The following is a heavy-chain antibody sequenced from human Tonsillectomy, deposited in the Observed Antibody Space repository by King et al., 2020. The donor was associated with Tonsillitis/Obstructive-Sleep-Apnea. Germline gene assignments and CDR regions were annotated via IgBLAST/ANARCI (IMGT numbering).Heavy chain of an antibody. CDR2: ISSSSSYI. CDR1: GFTFSSYS. D-gene: IGHD2-15*01. Sequence: QLVQSGGGLVKPGGSLRPSCAASGFTFSSYSMNWVRQAPGKGLEWVSSISSSSSYIYYADSVKGRFTISRDNAKNSLYLQMNSLRAEDTAVYYCARDKHCSGGSCYSMNYYYYMDVWGKGTTVTVSS. V-gene: IGHV3-21*01. CDR3: ARDKHCSGGSCYSMNYYYYMDV. J-gene: IGHJ6*03.